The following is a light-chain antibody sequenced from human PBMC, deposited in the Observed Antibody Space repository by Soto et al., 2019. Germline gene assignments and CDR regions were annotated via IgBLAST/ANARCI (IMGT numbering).Light chain of an antibody. Sequence: QSVLTQPASVSGSPGQSITISCTGTSSDVGSYNLVSWYQQHPGKAPKLMIYEASKPPSGVSNRFSGSKSGNTASLTISGLQAEDEAHYECCSYAGSSTPVVFGGGTKLTVL. CDR1: SSDVGSYNL. V-gene: IGLV2-23*01. J-gene: IGLJ2*01. CDR3: CSYAGSSTPVV. CDR2: EAS.